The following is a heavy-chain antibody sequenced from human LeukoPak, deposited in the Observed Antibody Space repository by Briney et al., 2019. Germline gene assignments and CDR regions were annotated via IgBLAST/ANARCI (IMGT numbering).Heavy chain of an antibody. J-gene: IGHJ4*02. CDR2: INPNSGGT. V-gene: IGHV1-2*02. Sequence: ASLKPSCTASGYTFTGYYMHWVRQTPGQGLGCMGWINPNSGGTNYAQKFQGRVTMTRDTSISTAYMELSRLRSDDTAVYYCARDPTIVGATRYYFDYWGQGTLVTVSS. D-gene: IGHD1-26*01. CDR3: ARDPTIVGATRYYFDY. CDR1: GYTFTGYY.